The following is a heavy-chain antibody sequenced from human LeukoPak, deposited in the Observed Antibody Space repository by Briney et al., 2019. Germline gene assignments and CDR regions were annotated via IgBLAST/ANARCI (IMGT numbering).Heavy chain of an antibody. V-gene: IGHV1-2*04. D-gene: IGHD6-6*01. CDR2: INPNSGGT. J-gene: IGHJ4*02. Sequence: ASVKVSCKASGYMFTDYYIHWVRQAPRQGLEWMGWINPNSGGTNYAQKFQGWVTMTRDTSISTAYMDLSRLSSDDTAVYYCASSRSSSSSSGGPSDYWGQGTLVTVSS. CDR3: ASSRSSSSSSGGPSDY. CDR1: GYMFTDYY.